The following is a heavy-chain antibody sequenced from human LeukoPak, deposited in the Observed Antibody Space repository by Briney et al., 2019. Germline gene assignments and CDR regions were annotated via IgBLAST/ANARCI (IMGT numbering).Heavy chain of an antibody. Sequence: GASVKVSCKASGYTFTGYYMHWVRQAPGQGLEWMGWINPNSGDTNYAQKFQGRVTMTRDTSIGTAYMELSRLRSDDTAVYYCARGGQYVLHYDSSGYPPRGHWGQGTLVTVSS. CDR2: INPNSGDT. D-gene: IGHD3-22*01. CDR1: GYTFTGYY. CDR3: ARGGQYVLHYDSSGYPPRGH. J-gene: IGHJ4*02. V-gene: IGHV1-2*02.